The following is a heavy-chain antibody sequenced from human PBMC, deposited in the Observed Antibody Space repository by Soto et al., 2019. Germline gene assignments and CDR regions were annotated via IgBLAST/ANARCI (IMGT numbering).Heavy chain of an antibody. Sequence: ASVKVSGKASGYTFTGYYMHWVLQAPGQGLEWMGWINPNSGGTNYARKFQGRVTMTRDTSISTAYMELSRLRSDDTAVYYCAXLGRSGPYYYYYYGMDVWSQGTTVTVSS. CDR2: INPNSGGT. V-gene: IGHV1-2*02. CDR1: GYTFTGYY. CDR3: AXLGRSGPYYYYYYGMDV. J-gene: IGHJ6*02. D-gene: IGHD3-10*01.